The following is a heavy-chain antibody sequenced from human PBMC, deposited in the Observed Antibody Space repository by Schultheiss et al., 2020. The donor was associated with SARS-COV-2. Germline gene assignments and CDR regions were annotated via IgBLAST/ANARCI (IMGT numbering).Heavy chain of an antibody. D-gene: IGHD6-6*01. CDR1: GFTFSSYG. V-gene: IGHV3-23*01. Sequence: GESLKISCAASGFTFSSYGMHWVRQAPGKGLEWVSAISGSGGSTYYADSVKGRFTISRDNSKNTLYLQMNSLRAEDTAVYYCAKMAEIEYSSSSPPFDYWGQGTLVTVSS. J-gene: IGHJ4*02. CDR2: ISGSGGST. CDR3: AKMAEIEYSSSSPPFDY.